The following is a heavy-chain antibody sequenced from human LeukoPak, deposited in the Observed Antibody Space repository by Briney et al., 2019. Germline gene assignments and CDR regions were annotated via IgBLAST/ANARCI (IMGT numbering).Heavy chain of an antibody. CDR3: RRQSYASGWNPFDY. V-gene: IGHV3-23*01. CDR1: GVTFSNYA. Sequence: VGSLRLSCAASGVTFSNYAMSGCRQPPGKGVKGGSTISGGGITTYYADSAKGRFTISRDNSKNAMFLQMNRLRADDTAVYYCRRQSYASGWNPFDYWGQGILVTVSS. CDR2: ISGGGITT. D-gene: IGHD6-19*01. J-gene: IGHJ4*02.